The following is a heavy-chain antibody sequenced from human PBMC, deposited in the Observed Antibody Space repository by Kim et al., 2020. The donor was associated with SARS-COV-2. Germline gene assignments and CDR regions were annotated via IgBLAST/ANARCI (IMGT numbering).Heavy chain of an antibody. CDR2: NIPIFGTA. CDR1: GGTFSSYA. Sequence: SVKVSCKASGGTFSSYAISWVRQAPGQGLEWMGGNIPIFGTANYAQKFQGRDTIPADESTSKAHMELRSRRSEDTAGYYCARNNDYGDYVLIYWGQG. V-gene: IGHV1-69*13. J-gene: IGHJ4*02. CDR3: ARNNDYGDYVLIY. D-gene: IGHD4-17*01.